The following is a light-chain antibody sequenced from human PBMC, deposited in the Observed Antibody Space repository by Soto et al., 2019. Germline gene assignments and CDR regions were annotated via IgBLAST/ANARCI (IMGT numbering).Light chain of an antibody. J-gene: IGKJ1*01. CDR3: QQYNSYWT. Sequence: DIQMTQSPSSLSASVRDRVSITCQASQDISNYLNWYQQKPGKAPKLLIYDASNLETGVPSRFSGGGSGTEFTLTISSLQPDDFATYYCQQYNSYWTFGQGTKVDIK. CDR2: DAS. V-gene: IGKV1-33*01. CDR1: QDISNY.